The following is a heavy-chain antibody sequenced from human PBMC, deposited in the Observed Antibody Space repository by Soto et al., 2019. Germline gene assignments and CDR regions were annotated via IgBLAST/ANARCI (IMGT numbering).Heavy chain of an antibody. J-gene: IGHJ6*02. CDR3: ARYYYFWSGYSLNPYYYYGMDV. CDR1: GFTFSSYA. Sequence: PGGSLRLSCAASGFTFSSYAMSWVRQAPGKGLEWVSAISGSGGSTYYADSVKGRFTISRDNSKNTLYLQMNSLRAEDTAVYYCARYYYFWSGYSLNPYYYYGMDVWGQGTTVTVSS. V-gene: IGHV3-23*01. D-gene: IGHD3-3*01. CDR2: ISGSGGST.